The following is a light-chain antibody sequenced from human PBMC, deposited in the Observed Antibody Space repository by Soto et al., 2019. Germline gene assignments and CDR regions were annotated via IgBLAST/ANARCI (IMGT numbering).Light chain of an antibody. Sequence: ERVMTQSPGTLSLSPGERATLSCRASQSVSSSNLAWYQQKPGKAPRLILYDTSFRATGIPDRLSGSGSGTDFTLTIRRLDPEDFAVYYRQQYGSSPSFGQGTKVDIK. V-gene: IGKV3-20*01. CDR2: DTS. J-gene: IGKJ1*01. CDR1: QSVSSSN. CDR3: QQYGSSPS.